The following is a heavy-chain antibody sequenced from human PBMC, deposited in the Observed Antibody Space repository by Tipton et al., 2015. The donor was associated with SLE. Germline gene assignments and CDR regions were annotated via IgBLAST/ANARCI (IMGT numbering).Heavy chain of an antibody. Sequence: TLSLTCIVSGASISSSGYYWSWIRQPAGKGLEWIGRIYIGGSTIYNPSLESRVTISQDTSKNQLSLKLSSVTAADTAVYYCARAEMTTEGSIFYYYVDVWGKGTTVTVSS. CDR2: IYIGGST. CDR3: ARAEMTTEGSIFYYYVDV. CDR1: GASISSSGYY. J-gene: IGHJ6*03. D-gene: IGHD5-24*01. V-gene: IGHV4-61*02.